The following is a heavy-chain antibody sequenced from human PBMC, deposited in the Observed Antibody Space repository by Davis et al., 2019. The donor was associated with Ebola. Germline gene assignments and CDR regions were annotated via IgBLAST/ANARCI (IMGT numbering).Heavy chain of an antibody. Sequence: GESLKISCAASGFTFSTYWMSWFRQAPGKGLEWVGRIKSKTDGGTTNYAAPVQGRFTISRDDSRNTLYLQINSLKTEDTAVYYCLRHSGSQWFWGQGTLLTVSS. CDR1: GFTFSTYW. CDR2: IKSKTDGGTT. V-gene: IGHV3-15*01. D-gene: IGHD1-26*01. CDR3: LRHSGSQWF. J-gene: IGHJ4*02.